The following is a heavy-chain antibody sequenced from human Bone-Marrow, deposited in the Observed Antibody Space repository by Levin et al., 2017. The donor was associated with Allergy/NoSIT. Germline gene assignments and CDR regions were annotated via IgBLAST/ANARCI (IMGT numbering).Heavy chain of an antibody. CDR3: ASLYSAVRY. CDR1: GGSFRGYY. J-gene: IGHJ4*02. CDR2: INHSGST. Sequence: SQTLSLPCAVYGGSFRGYYWSWIRQPPGKGLEWIGEINHSGSTNYNPSLKSRVTISVDTSKNQFSLKLSSVTAADTAVYYCASLYSAVRYWGQGTLVTVSS. D-gene: IGHD4-17*01. V-gene: IGHV4-34*01.